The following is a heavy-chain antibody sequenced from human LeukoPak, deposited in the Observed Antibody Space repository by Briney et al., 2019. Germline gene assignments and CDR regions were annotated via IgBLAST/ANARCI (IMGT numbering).Heavy chain of an antibody. J-gene: IGHJ4*02. CDR2: ISSSGSTI. D-gene: IGHD6-19*01. V-gene: IGHV3-11*01. CDR3: AKDGGSGWYRDYYFDY. Sequence: GGSLRLSCAASGFTFSDYYMSWIRQAPGKGLEWVSYISSSGSTIYYADSVKGRFTISRDNAKNSLYLQMNSLRAEDTAVYYCAKDGGSGWYRDYYFDYWGQGTLVTVSS. CDR1: GFTFSDYY.